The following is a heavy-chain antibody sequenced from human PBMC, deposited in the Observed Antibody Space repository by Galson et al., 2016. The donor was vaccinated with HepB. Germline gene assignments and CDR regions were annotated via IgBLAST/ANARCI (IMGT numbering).Heavy chain of an antibody. D-gene: IGHD1-26*01. CDR1: GFTFSSYS. J-gene: IGHJ4*02. V-gene: IGHV3-21*01. CDR2: ISSSSSYI. CDR3: ARGDIVRAIFDY. Sequence: SLRLSCAASGFTFSSYSMNWVRQAPGKGLEWVSSISSSSSYIYYADSVKGRFTISRDNAKNSLYLQMNSPRAEDTAVYYCARGDIVRAIFDYWGQGTLVTVSS.